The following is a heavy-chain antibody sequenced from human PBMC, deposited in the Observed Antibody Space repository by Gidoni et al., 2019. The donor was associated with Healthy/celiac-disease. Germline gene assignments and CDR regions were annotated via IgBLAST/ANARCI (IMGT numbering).Heavy chain of an antibody. V-gene: IGHV3-7*01. Sequence: EVQLVESGGGLVQPGGSLRLSCATSDFTFGRYWRSWCRQAPGKGLEWVANIKQDGSEKYYVDSVKGRFTISRDNAKNSLDLQMNSLRAEDTAVYYCARDGGYDFWSGYYSSYYGMDVWGQGTTVTVSS. J-gene: IGHJ6*02. CDR3: ARDGGYDFWSGYYSSYYGMDV. CDR2: IKQDGSEK. CDR1: DFTFGRYW. D-gene: IGHD3-3*01.